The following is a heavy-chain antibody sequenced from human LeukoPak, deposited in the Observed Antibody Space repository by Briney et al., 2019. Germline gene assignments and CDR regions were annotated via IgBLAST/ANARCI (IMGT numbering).Heavy chain of an antibody. D-gene: IGHD6-19*01. J-gene: IGHJ4*02. CDR3: ASGGRYSSGWYGYYFDY. Sequence: GGSLRLSCAASGFTFSSYWMHWVRQAPGKGLVWVSRINSDGSSTSYADSVKGRFTISRDNAKNTLYLQMNSLRAEDTAVCYCASGGRYSSGWYGYYFDYWGQGTLVTVSS. CDR1: GFTFSSYW. CDR2: INSDGSST. V-gene: IGHV3-74*01.